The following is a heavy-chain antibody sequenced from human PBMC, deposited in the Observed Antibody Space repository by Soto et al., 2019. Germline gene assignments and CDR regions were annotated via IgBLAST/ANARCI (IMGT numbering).Heavy chain of an antibody. CDR3: AKNANYDYVWGSYRIDY. V-gene: IGHV3-23*01. CDR1: GFTFSSYA. D-gene: IGHD3-16*02. J-gene: IGHJ4*02. CDR2: ISGGGGST. Sequence: EVQLLESGGGLVQPGGSLRLSCVASGFTFSSYAMSWVRQAPGKGLEWASSISGGGGSTYYADSVKGRFTISRDNSKNTLYLQMNSLRAEDTAVYHCAKNANYDYVWGSYRIDYWGQGTRVTVSS.